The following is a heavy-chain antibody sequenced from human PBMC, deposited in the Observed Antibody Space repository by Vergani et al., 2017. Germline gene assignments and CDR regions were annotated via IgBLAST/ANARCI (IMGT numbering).Heavy chain of an antibody. Sequence: QVQLVQSGAEVKKPGASVKVSCKASGYTFTGYYMHWVRQAPGQGLEWMGWINPNSGGTNYAQKFQGRVTMTRDTSINTAYMELSRLRSDDTAVYYCARGWGPPPAAIRGWFDPWGQGTLVTVSS. V-gene: IGHV1-2*02. CDR3: ARGWGPPPAAIRGWFDP. CDR1: GYTFTGYY. J-gene: IGHJ5*02. D-gene: IGHD2-2*02. CDR2: INPNSGGT.